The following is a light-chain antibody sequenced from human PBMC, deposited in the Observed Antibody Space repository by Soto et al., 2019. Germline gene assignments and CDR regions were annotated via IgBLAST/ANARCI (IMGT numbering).Light chain of an antibody. Sequence: QSALTQPPSASGSPGQSVTISCTGTSSDVGGYNYVSWYQQYPGRAPKLMIYEVTKRTSGVPDRFSGSKSGNTASLTVSGLQAEDEAEYYCSSYAASNNFYFVFGGGTKLTVL. CDR2: EVT. CDR1: SSDVGGYNY. J-gene: IGLJ3*02. CDR3: SSYAASNNFYFV. V-gene: IGLV2-8*01.